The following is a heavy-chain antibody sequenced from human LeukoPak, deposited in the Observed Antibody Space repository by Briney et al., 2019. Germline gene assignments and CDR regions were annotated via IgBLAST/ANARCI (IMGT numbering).Heavy chain of an antibody. CDR3: AKDGYYDSSGYYYPYYFDY. Sequence: PGGSLRLSCAASGFTFSSYAMSWVRQAPGKGPEWVSAISGSGGSTYYADSVKGRFTISRDNSKNTLYLQMNSLRAEDTAVYYCAKDGYYDSSGYYYPYYFDYWGQGTLVTVSS. CDR2: ISGSGGST. CDR1: GFTFSSYA. D-gene: IGHD3-22*01. V-gene: IGHV3-23*01. J-gene: IGHJ4*02.